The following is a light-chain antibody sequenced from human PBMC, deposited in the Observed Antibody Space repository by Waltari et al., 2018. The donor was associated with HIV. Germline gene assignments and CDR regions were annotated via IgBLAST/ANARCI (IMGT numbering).Light chain of an antibody. CDR2: ESS. CDR1: QSVYSNY. V-gene: IGKV3-20*01. CDR3: QQFGSSAPWT. Sequence: IVLTQSPGTLSLSPGERATLSCRASQSVYSNYVAWYQQRPGQSPWLLIYESSNRAAGVSDKFIGSGSGTDFTLTIGRLEPEDSGMYFCQQFGSSAPWTFGQGTKVEIK. J-gene: IGKJ1*01.